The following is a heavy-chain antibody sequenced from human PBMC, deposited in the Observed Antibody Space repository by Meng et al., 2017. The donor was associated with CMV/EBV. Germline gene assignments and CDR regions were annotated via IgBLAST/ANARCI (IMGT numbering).Heavy chain of an antibody. CDR3: ARASEHYDFWSGYYRAFDI. J-gene: IGHJ3*02. V-gene: IGHV4-59*01. Sequence: GSLRLSCTVSDGSISSYYWSWIRQPPGKGLEWIGYIYYSGSTNYNPSLKSRVTISVDTSKNQFSLKLSSVTAADTAVYYCARASEHYDFWSGYYRAFDIWGQGTMVTVSS. CDR2: IYYSGST. D-gene: IGHD3-3*01. CDR1: DGSISSYY.